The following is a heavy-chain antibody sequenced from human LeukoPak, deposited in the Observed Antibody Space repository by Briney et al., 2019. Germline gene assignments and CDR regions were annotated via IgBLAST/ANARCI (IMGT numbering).Heavy chain of an antibody. J-gene: IGHJ4*02. CDR3: AKDPNNYGGNSDYFDY. CDR2: IWYDGSDK. Sequence: GGSLRLSCAASGFSFSDHSMHWVRQAPGKGLEWVAVIWYDGSDKYYADSVKGRFTVSRDNSNNTLYLQMNSLRSEDTGVYYCAKDPNNYGGNSDYFDYWGQGTLVTVSS. V-gene: IGHV3-33*06. D-gene: IGHD4-23*01. CDR1: GFSFSDHS.